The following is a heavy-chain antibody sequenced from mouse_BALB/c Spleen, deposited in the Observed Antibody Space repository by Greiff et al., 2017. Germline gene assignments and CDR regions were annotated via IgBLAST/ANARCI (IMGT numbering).Heavy chain of an antibody. V-gene: IGHV5-17*02. CDR2: ISSGSSTI. D-gene: IGHD2-1*01. CDR1: GFTFSSFG. CDR3: ARSGGNYVVDYYAMDY. Sequence: DVHLVESGGGLVQPGGSRKLSCAASGFTFSSFGMHWVRQAPEKGLEWVAYISSGSSTIYYADTVKGRFTISRDNPKNTLFLQMTSLRSEDTAMYYCARSGGNYVVDYYAMDYWGQGTSVTVSS. J-gene: IGHJ4*01.